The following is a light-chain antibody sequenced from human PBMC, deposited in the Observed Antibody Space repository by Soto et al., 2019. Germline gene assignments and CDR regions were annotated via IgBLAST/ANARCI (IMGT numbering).Light chain of an antibody. CDR2: EVS. CDR3: GSYSSTTSYVV. CDR1: SSDVGGYNY. J-gene: IGLJ2*01. V-gene: IGLV2-14*01. Sequence: QSVLTQPASVSGSPGQSITISCTGTSSDVGGYNYVSWYQQHPGKAPKLMIYEVSNRPSGVSNRFSGSKSGNTASLTVSGLQAEDEADYFCGSYSSTTSYVVFGGGTQLTVL.